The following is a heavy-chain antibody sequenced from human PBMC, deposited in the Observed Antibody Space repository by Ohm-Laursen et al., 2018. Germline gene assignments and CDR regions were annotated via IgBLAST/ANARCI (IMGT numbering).Heavy chain of an antibody. D-gene: IGHD4-17*01. V-gene: IGHV2-70*04. CDR2: IGWDDDK. Sequence: NWIRQPPGKALEWLARIGWDDDKLYSTSLKTRLTISKDTSKNQVVLTMTNMDPVDTATYYCARMGTTVTTGGADYWGQGTLVTVSS. CDR3: ARMGTTVTTGGADY. J-gene: IGHJ4*02.